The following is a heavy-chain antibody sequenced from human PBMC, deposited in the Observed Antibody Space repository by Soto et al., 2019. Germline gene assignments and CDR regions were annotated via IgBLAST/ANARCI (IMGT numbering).Heavy chain of an antibody. D-gene: IGHD6-13*01. CDR2: IYYSGST. V-gene: IGHV4-31*03. Sequence: QVQLQESGPGLVKASQTLSLTCTVSGGSISSGGYYWSWIRQHPGKGLEWIAYIYYSGSTYYNSSLKSRVTIXXXXXXXXXXXXXXXXXXXXXXXXXXGRQQLXXGVDYWGQGTLVTVSS. CDR1: GGSISSGGYY. CDR3: XGRQQLXXGVDY. J-gene: IGHJ4*02.